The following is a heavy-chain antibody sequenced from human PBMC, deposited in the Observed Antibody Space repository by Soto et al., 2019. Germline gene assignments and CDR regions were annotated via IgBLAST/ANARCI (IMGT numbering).Heavy chain of an antibody. J-gene: IGHJ6*01. Sequence: QVQLVESGGGVVQPGRSLRLSCAASGFTFSSYGMHWVRQAPGKGLEWVAVIWYDGSSKYYADSVKGRFTISRDNYKNTLYLQMNSLRAEDTAVYYCARDRGELGIPASVNGMDVWGQGTTVTVSS. CDR3: ARDRGELGIPASVNGMDV. D-gene: IGHD7-27*01. CDR1: GFTFSSYG. CDR2: IWYDGSSK. V-gene: IGHV3-33*01.